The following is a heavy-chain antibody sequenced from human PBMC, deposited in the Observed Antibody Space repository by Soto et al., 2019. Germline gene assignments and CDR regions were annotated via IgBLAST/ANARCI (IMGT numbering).Heavy chain of an antibody. CDR1: GGAIVDSTDY. J-gene: IGHJ4*02. CDR3: ARTVIGGFDY. CDR2: IFYSGST. Sequence: SETLSLTCTVSGGAIVDSTDYWAWIRQPPGKGLEWIASIFYSGSTIYTPSLKSRVAISGDTSKNQFSLKLSSVTAADTAVYYCARTVIGGFDYWGQGTLVTVSS. D-gene: IGHD3-16*02. V-gene: IGHV4-61*05.